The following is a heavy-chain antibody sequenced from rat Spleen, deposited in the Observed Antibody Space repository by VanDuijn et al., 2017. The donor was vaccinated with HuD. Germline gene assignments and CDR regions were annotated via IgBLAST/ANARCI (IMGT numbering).Heavy chain of an antibody. CDR1: GFSLTSYN. Sequence: QVQLKESGPGLVQPSQTLSLTCTVSGFSLTSYNVHWVRQPTGKGLEWMGVIWTGGSTDYNSALKSRLSISRDTSKSQVFLKMNSRQTEDIATYYCARERELTTEGIVYWYFDFWGPGIMVTVSS. CDR3: ARERELTTEGIVYWYFDF. D-gene: IGHD1-11*01. V-gene: IGHV2-30*01. CDR2: IWTGGST. J-gene: IGHJ1*01.